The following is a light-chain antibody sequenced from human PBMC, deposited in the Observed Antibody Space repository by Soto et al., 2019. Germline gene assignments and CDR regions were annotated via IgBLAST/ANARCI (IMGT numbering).Light chain of an antibody. CDR2: EAL. CDR1: RSISTY. Sequence: ETVLTQSPATLSLSPGERATLSCRASRSISTYLAWYQQKPGQAPRLLIYEALNRATGIPARFSGSGSGTDFTLTISSLEPEDFATYYCLQDYNYPYTFGQGTKVEIK. V-gene: IGKV3-11*01. J-gene: IGKJ2*01. CDR3: LQDYNYPYT.